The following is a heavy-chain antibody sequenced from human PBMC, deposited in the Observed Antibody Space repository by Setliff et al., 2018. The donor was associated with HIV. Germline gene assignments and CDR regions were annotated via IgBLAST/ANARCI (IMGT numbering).Heavy chain of an antibody. CDR2: IYSVGST. V-gene: IGHV3-66*02. J-gene: IGHJ4*02. D-gene: IGHD3-22*01. CDR1: GFTVSSYY. Sequence: SLKISCAASGFTVSSYYMAWVRQGPGKGLEWVSTIYSVGSTYHADSVKGRFTLSRDTSKNTLSLQMNTLRPEDTAVYFCARVRLYNSALDYWGQGTLVTVSS. CDR3: ARVRLYNSALDY.